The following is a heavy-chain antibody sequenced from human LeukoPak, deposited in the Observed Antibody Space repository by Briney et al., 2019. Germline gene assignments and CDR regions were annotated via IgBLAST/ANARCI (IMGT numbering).Heavy chain of an antibody. V-gene: IGHV1-2*02. CDR1: GYTFTDYY. CDR2: LNPNSGDT. Sequence: ATVKVSCTASGYTFTDYYMHWVRKAPGQGLEWMGWLNPNSGDTNYAQKFQGRVSMTRDTSISTAYMDLSDLRSDDTAVYYCARGRNIEMTTMSGGSDYWGQGTLVTVSS. CDR3: ARGRNIEMTTMSGGSDY. J-gene: IGHJ4*02. D-gene: IGHD5-24*01.